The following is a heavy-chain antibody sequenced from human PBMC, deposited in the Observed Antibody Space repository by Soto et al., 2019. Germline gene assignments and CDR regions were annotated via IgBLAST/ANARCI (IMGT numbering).Heavy chain of an antibody. V-gene: IGHV1-2*04. J-gene: IGHJ4*02. D-gene: IGHD2-15*01. Sequence: GASVKVSCKASGYTFTGYYMHWVRQAPGQGLEWMGWINPNSGGTNYAQKFQGWVTMTRDTSISTAYMELSRLRSDDTAVYYCARDRHCSGGSCYYFDYWGQGTLVTVSS. CDR1: GYTFTGYY. CDR3: ARDRHCSGGSCYYFDY. CDR2: INPNSGGT.